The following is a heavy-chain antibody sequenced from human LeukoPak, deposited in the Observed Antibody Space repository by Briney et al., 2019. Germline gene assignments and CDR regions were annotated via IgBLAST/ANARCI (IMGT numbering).Heavy chain of an antibody. CDR3: ARDLTGYSSGWYEGY. CDR1: GYTFTGCY. Sequence: ASVKVSCKASGYTFTGCYMHWVRQAPGQGLEWMGWINPNSGGTNYAQKFQGRVTMTRDTSISTAYMELSRLRSDDTAVYYCARDLTGYSSGWYEGYWGQGTLVTVSS. V-gene: IGHV1-2*02. J-gene: IGHJ4*02. CDR2: INPNSGGT. D-gene: IGHD6-19*01.